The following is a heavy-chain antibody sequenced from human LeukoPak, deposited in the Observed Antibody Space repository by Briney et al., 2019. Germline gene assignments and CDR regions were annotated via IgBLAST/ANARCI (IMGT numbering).Heavy chain of an antibody. J-gene: IGHJ4*02. CDR3: ARHSFSSGRKSFDY. V-gene: IGHV4-39*01. D-gene: IGHD6-19*01. Sequence: SAGTYYNPSLKSRVTISVDTSKNQFSLKLSSVTAADTAVYSCARHSFSSGRKSFDYWGQGTLVTVSS. CDR2: SAGT.